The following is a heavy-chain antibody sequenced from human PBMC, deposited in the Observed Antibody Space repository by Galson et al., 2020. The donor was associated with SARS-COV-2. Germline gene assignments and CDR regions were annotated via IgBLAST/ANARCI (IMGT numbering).Heavy chain of an antibody. CDR2: ISSGGSTI. V-gene: IGHV3-48*03. Sequence: GESLKISCAASGFTFSSYEMNWVRQAPGKGLEWVSYISSGGSTIYYADSVKGRFTISRDNAENSLVLQMNSLTAEDTAVYYCARDRALVWGIFPFSYGMDVWGQGTTVTVSS. D-gene: IGHD3-10*01. CDR1: GFTFSSYE. CDR3: ARDRALVWGIFPFSYGMDV. J-gene: IGHJ6*02.